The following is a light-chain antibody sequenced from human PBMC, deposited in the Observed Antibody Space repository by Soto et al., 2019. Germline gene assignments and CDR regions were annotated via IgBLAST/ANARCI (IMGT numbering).Light chain of an antibody. V-gene: IGKV1-5*01. CDR1: QSIDNW. J-gene: IGKJ2*01. Sequence: DIQMTQSPSFVSASVGDRVTITCRASQSIDNWLAWYQQKPGKAPKLLIYDASTLASGVSSGFSGSGSGTDFTLTISSLRPDDFATYYRQHYDTFPFTFGQGTKLEIK. CDR3: QHYDTFPFT. CDR2: DAS.